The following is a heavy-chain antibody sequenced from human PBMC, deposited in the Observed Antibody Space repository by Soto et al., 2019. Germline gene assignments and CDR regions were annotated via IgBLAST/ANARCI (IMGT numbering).Heavy chain of an antibody. V-gene: IGHV1-8*01. D-gene: IGHD3-10*01. Sequence: ASVKVSCKASVYTFTSYDSNWVRQATGQGLEWMGWTNPNSGNTGYAQKFQGRVTMTRNTSISTAYMELSSLRSEDTAVYYCARTLRGVTIYYYYYMDVWGKGTTVTVSS. CDR2: TNPNSGNT. CDR3: ARTLRGVTIYYYYYMDV. J-gene: IGHJ6*03. CDR1: VYTFTSYD.